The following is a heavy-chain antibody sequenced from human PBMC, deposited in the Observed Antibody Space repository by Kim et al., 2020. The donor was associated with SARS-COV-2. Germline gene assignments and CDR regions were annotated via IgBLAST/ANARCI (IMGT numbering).Heavy chain of an antibody. J-gene: IGHJ4*02. CDR2: ISYSGCK. CDR3: ARDQGGRYVDY. V-gene: IGHV4-30-4*01. Sequence: SETLSLTCAVSGDSFSSVAYYWSWIRRPPGRGLEWIGYISYSGCKYFNPSLQSRVTMSVDTSKNQFSLDLSSVTAADTAVYFCARDQGGRYVDYWGQGALVTASP. D-gene: IGHD1-1*01. CDR1: GDSFSSVAYY.